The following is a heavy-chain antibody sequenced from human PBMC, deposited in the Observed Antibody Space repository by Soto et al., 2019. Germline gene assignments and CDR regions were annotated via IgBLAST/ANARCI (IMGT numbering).Heavy chain of an antibody. CDR2: IDWDDDK. D-gene: IGHD6-6*01. CDR3: ARIPEYSSSFYYYGMDV. Sequence: SGPTLVNPTQTLTLTCTFSGFSLSTSGMCVSWIRQPPGKALEWLALIDWDDDKYYSTSLKTRLTISKDTSKNQVVLTMTNMDPVDTATYYCARIPEYSSSFYYYGMDVWGQGTTVTVSS. CDR1: GFSLSTSGMC. V-gene: IGHV2-70*01. J-gene: IGHJ6*02.